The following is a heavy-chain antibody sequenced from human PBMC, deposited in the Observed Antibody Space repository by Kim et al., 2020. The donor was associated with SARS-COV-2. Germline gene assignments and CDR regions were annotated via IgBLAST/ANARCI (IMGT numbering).Heavy chain of an antibody. V-gene: IGHV3-15*01. J-gene: IGHJ4*02. Sequence: GGSLRLSCAASGFTFSNAWMSWVRQAPGKGLEWVGRIKSKTDGGTTDYAAPVKGRFTISRDDSKNTLYLQMNSLKTEDTAVYYCTTREVGHDFWSGYAYWGQGTLVTVSS. D-gene: IGHD3-3*01. CDR2: IKSKTDGGTT. CDR1: GFTFSNAW. CDR3: TTREVGHDFWSGYAY.